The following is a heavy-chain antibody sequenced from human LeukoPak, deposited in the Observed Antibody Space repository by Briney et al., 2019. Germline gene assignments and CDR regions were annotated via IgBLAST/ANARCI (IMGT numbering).Heavy chain of an antibody. V-gene: IGHV3-23*01. J-gene: IGHJ4*02. CDR2: ISGSGGST. CDR1: GFTFGDFA. Sequence: GGSLRLSCTASGFTFGDFAMSWFRQAPGKGLEWVSAISGSGGSTYYADSVKGRFTISRDNSKNTLYLQMNSLRAEDTAVYYCAKDRSRLLWFGELMDWGQGTLATVSS. D-gene: IGHD3-10*01. CDR3: AKDRSRLLWFGELMD.